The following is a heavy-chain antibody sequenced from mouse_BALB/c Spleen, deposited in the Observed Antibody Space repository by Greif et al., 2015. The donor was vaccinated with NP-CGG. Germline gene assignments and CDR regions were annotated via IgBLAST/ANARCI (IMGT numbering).Heavy chain of an antibody. CDR3: AKSGDYDNSFDY. Sequence: LVESGSVLVRPGASVKLSCKASGYTFTSSWMHWAKQRPGQGLEWIGEIHPNFGNTNYNEKFKGKATLTVDTSSSTAYVDLSSLTSEDSAVYYCAKSGDYDNSFDYWGQGTTLTVSS. V-gene: IGHV1S130*01. J-gene: IGHJ2*01. CDR1: GYTFTSSW. CDR2: IHPNFGNT. D-gene: IGHD2-4*01.